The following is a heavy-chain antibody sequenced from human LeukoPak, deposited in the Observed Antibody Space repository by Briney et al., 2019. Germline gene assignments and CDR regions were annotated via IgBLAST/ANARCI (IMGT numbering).Heavy chain of an antibody. CDR1: GSSITNTYY. J-gene: IGHJ4*02. CDR3: ARVLNVPKLIDS. CDR2: VFQLQTVRT. Sequence: SETLSLTCTVSGSSITNTYYWAWFRPPPGKGLEWIATVFQLQTVRTFSNPSLESRVTLSLDTSQNQFSLNLPSVTAADTALHFCARVLNVPKLIDSWGQGTLVTVSS. V-gene: IGHV4-38-2*02. D-gene: IGHD3-16*01.